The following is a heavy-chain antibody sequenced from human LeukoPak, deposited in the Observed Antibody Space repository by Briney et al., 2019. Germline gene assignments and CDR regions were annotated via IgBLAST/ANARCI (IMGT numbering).Heavy chain of an antibody. J-gene: IGHJ4*02. Sequence: SETLSLTCAVYGGSFSGYYWSWIRQPPGKGLEWIGEISHSGSTNYNPSLKSRVTISVDTSKNQFSLKLSSVTAADTAVYYCARGRDYWGQGTLVTVSS. V-gene: IGHV4-34*01. CDR1: GGSFSGYY. CDR3: ARGRDY. CDR2: ISHSGST.